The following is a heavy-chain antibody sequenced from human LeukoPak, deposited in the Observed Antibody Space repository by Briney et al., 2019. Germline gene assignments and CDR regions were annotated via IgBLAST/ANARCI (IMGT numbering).Heavy chain of an antibody. CDR1: GGTFSSYA. D-gene: IGHD3-9*01. CDR2: IIPIFGTA. J-gene: IGHJ6*03. CDR3: ARIYDILTGYHRGYYMDV. V-gene: IGHV1-69*05. Sequence: SVKVSXKASGGTFSSYAISWVRQAPGQGLEWMGRIIPIFGTANYAQKFQGRVTITTDESTSTAYMELSSLRSEDTAVYYCARIYDILTGYHRGYYMDVWGKGTTVTVSS.